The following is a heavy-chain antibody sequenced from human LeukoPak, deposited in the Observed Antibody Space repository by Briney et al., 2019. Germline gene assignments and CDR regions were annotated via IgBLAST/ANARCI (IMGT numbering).Heavy chain of an antibody. CDR1: GFTFSSSA. CDR3: ARGRPHGNDY. D-gene: IGHD4-23*01. J-gene: IGHJ4*02. V-gene: IGHV3-23*01. CDR2: ISASGGST. Sequence: GGSLRLSCAASGFTFSSSAMSWVRQVPGKGLEWVSGISASGGSTYYADSVRGRFTISRDNSKNTLYVQMNSLRVEDTAVYYCARGRPHGNDYWGQGTLVTVSS.